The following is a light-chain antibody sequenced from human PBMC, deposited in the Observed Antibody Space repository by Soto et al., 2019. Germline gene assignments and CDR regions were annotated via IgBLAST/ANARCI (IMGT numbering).Light chain of an antibody. V-gene: IGLV2-8*01. CDR3: SSFGGAPLV. CDR1: STDVGEYNY. Sequence: QSALTQPPSASGSPGQSVTIPCAGTSTDVGEYNYVSWYQQHPGKVPKLIIFEVNKRPSGVPDRFSGSQSGDTASLTVSGLQAEDEADYYCSSFGGAPLVFGGGTKLTVL. J-gene: IGLJ2*01. CDR2: EVN.